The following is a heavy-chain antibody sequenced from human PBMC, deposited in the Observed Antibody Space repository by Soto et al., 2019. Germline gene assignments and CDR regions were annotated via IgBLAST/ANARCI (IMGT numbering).Heavy chain of an antibody. CDR2: INPNSGGT. Sequence: ASVKVSCKASGYTFTGYYMHWVRQAPGQGLEWMGWINPNSGGTDYAQKFQGRVTMTSDTSISTAYMELSRLRSDDTAVYYCARACITIFGVVIIQACYYGMDVWGQGTTVTVSS. D-gene: IGHD3-3*01. J-gene: IGHJ6*02. V-gene: IGHV1-2*02. CDR3: ARACITIFGVVIIQACYYGMDV. CDR1: GYTFTGYY.